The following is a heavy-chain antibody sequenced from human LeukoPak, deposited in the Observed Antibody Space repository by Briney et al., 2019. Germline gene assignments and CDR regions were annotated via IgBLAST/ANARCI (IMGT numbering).Heavy chain of an antibody. CDR2: VYTSGST. J-gene: IGHJ6*03. D-gene: IGHD6-19*01. CDR1: GGSISSGGYY. V-gene: IGHV4-61*02. CDR3: GRDNSGFYSYMDV. Sequence: SETLSLTCTVSGGSISSGGYYWSWIRQPAGKGLEWIGRVYTSGSTNYNPSFKSRVAISLDTSKNQFSLKLNSVTAADTAVYFCGRDNSGFYSYMDVWGIGTTVTVSS.